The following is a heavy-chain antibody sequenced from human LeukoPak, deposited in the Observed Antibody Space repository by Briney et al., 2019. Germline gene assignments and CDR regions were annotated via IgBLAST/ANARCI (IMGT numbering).Heavy chain of an antibody. CDR2: ISSSSSYI. V-gene: IGHV3-21*01. CDR3: ARGGTIIVVDPGAFDI. J-gene: IGHJ3*02. Sequence: GGSLRLSCAASGFTFSSYSMNWVRQAPGKGLEWASSISSSSSYIYYADSVKGRFTISRDNAKNSLYLQMNSLRAEDTAVYYCARGGTIIVVDPGAFDIWGQGTMVTVSS. D-gene: IGHD3-22*01. CDR1: GFTFSSYS.